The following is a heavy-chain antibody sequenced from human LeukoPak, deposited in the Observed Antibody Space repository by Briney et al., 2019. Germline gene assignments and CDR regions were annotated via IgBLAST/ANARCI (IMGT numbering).Heavy chain of an antibody. CDR1: GGTFSSYT. Sequence: SVKDSCKASGGTFSSYTISWVRQAPGQGLEWMGGIIPIFGTPHYAQTFQGRVTINADESTSTAYMELSSLRSEDTAVYYCARDEQDSSSWYARWFDPWGQGTLVTVSS. J-gene: IGHJ5*02. D-gene: IGHD6-13*01. V-gene: IGHV1-69*01. CDR2: IIPIFGTP. CDR3: ARDEQDSSSWYARWFDP.